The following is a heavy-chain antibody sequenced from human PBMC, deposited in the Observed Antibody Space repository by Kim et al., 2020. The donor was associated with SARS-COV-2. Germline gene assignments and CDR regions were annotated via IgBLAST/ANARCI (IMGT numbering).Heavy chain of an antibody. CDR2: ISSRSTYI. CDR1: GFTFSTYN. D-gene: IGHD6-19*01. Sequence: GGSLRLSCAASGFTFSTYNMNWVRQAPGKGLEWVSSISSRSTYIYYADSVKGRFTISRDNAENSLYLQMSSLRAEDTAVYYCARDVAGGQGFHYYAMDVWGQGTTVTVSS. V-gene: IGHV3-21*01. J-gene: IGHJ6*02. CDR3: ARDVAGGQGFHYYAMDV.